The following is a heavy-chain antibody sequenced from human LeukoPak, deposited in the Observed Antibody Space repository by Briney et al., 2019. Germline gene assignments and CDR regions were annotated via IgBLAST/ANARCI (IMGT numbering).Heavy chain of an antibody. CDR1: GGSISSSSYY. D-gene: IGHD1-26*01. CDR3: ARGVYGTYSSADS. Sequence: SETLSLTCTVSGGSISSSSYYWTWIRQPPGKGLEWIGYIYYSGSADYNPSLKSRVTISVDTSKNQFSLKLSSLTTADTAVYYCARGVYGTYSSADSWGPGTLVTVSS. CDR2: IYYSGSA. J-gene: IGHJ4*02. V-gene: IGHV4-61*01.